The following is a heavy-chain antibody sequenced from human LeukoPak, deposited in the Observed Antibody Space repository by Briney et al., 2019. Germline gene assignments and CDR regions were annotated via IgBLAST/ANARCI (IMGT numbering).Heavy chain of an antibody. D-gene: IGHD3-22*01. CDR2: INTYNGNT. J-gene: IGHJ4*02. CDR1: GYTFTNYG. V-gene: IGHV1-18*01. CDR3: ARGLYYYDSSAAKFDY. Sequence: ASVKVSCKASGYTFTNYGVSWVRQAPGQGLEWMGWINTYNGNTNYAQKLRGRVTMTTDTSTSTAYMELRSLRSDDTAVYYCARGLYYYDSSAAKFDYWGQGTLVTVSS.